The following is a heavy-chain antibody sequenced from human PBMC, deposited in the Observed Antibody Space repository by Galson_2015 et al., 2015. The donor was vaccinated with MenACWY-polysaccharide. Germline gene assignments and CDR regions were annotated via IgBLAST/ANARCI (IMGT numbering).Heavy chain of an antibody. CDR1: GYSLTTLS. CDR3: ALDYGAGRGGWFEW. J-gene: IGHJ3*01. CDR2: FDPEDDEI. D-gene: IGHD3-10*01. V-gene: IGHV1-24*01. Sequence: SVKVSCKVSGYSLTTLSIHWIRQPPGKGLEWMGGFDPEDDEIIYAHKFQGRLIMTEDTSTDTAHMDLSSLTSEDTAVYYCALDYGAGRGGWFEWWGQGTTVIASS.